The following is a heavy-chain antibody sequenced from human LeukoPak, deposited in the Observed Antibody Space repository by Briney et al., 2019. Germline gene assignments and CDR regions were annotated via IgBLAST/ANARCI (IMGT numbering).Heavy chain of an antibody. D-gene: IGHD3-10*01. CDR1: AFIFSGHW. V-gene: IGHV3-7*03. J-gene: IGHJ6*02. Sequence: GGSLRLSCEGSAFIFSGHWMNWVRQTPGKGLEWVASIKEDGSERQYVDSVKGRFSISRDNTKGSLFLQLNSLRAEDTAVYYCARDPGSGIFDYYYGMDVWGQGTTVTVSS. CDR3: ARDPGSGIFDYYYGMDV. CDR2: IKEDGSER.